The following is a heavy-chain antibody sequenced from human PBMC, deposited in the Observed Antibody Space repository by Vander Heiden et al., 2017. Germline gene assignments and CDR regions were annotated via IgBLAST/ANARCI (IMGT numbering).Heavy chain of an antibody. D-gene: IGHD4-17*01. Sequence: QVQLVQSGAEVKKPGASVKVSCKASGYTFTGYYMHWVRQAPGQGLEWMGWINPKSGGTNYAQKVQGRVTMTRDTSISTAYMELSSLRSDDTAVYFCARDPEDYGDYVLGYWGQGTLVTVSS. CDR2: INPKSGGT. CDR1: GYTFTGYY. CDR3: ARDPEDYGDYVLGY. J-gene: IGHJ4*02. V-gene: IGHV1-2*02.